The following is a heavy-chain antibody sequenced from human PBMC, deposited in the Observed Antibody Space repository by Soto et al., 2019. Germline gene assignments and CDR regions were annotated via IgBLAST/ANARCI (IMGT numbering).Heavy chain of an antibody. J-gene: IGHJ4*02. V-gene: IGHV3-21*01. D-gene: IGHD3-9*01. CDR2: ISSSSSYI. Sequence: GGSLRLSCAASGFTFSSYSINWVRQAPGKGLVCVSSISSSSSYIYYADSVRGRCSISRDNAKTSLYLQMNSLTAEDTAFYYCARVRYTQGPNYYFDYWGQGAPVTVSS. CDR3: ARVRYTQGPNYYFDY. CDR1: GFTFSSYS.